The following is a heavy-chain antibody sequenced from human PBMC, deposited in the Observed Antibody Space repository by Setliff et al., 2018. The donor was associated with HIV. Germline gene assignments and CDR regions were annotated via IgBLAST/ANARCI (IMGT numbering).Heavy chain of an antibody. Sequence: SETLSLTCSVSGGYISSSNYYGGWIRQPPGKGLALIGSFYYSGNTYYSPSLKSRVTMSLDTSMNQFSLKLTSVTAADAALYYCARYRRFTNYIDVWGKGTTVTVSS. V-gene: IGHV4-39*01. CDR1: GGYISSSNYY. CDR3: ARYRRFTNYIDV. J-gene: IGHJ6*03. CDR2: FYYSGNT. D-gene: IGHD1-26*01.